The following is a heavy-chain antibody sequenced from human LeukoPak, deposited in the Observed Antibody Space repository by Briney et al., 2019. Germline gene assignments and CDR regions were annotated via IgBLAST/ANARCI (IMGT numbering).Heavy chain of an antibody. J-gene: IGHJ5*02. CDR1: GGTFSSCA. CDR2: IIPIFGIA. CDR3: ARDGDSPINSGSYYNWFDP. V-gene: IGHV1-69*04. Sequence: SVKVSCKAPGGTFSSCAISWVRQAPGQGLEWMGRIIPIFGIANYAQKFQGRVTITADKSTSTAYMELSSLRSEDTAVYYCARDGDSPINSGSYYNWFDPWGQGTLVTVSS. D-gene: IGHD3-10*01.